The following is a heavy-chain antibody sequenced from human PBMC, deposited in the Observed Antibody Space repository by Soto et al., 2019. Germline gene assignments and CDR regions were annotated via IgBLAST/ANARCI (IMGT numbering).Heavy chain of an antibody. CDR3: AKGKSSNYVSHAFDV. CDR1: GFNFNTYA. Sequence: EVQVLESGGGLVQPGGSLRLSCAASGFNFNTYAMSWVRQAPGKGLEWVSGISGGGGSIQYVDSVKGRFTISRDNSKNTLYLQMNSLRGEDTAVYYCAKGKSSNYVSHAFDVWGQGTMVTVSS. D-gene: IGHD3-10*02. V-gene: IGHV3-23*01. CDR2: ISGGGGSI. J-gene: IGHJ3*01.